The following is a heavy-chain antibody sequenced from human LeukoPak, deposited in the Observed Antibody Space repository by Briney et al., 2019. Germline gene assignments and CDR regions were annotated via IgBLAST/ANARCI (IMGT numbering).Heavy chain of an antibody. D-gene: IGHD3-9*01. CDR2: IIPIFGTA. V-gene: IGHV1-69*05. J-gene: IGHJ5*02. Sequence: ASVKVSCKASGGTLSSYAISWVRQAPGQGLEWMGGIIPIFGTANYAQKFQGRVTITTDESTSTAYMELSSLRSEDTAVYYCARGITIFNWFDPWGQGTLVTVSS. CDR3: ARGITIFNWFDP. CDR1: GGTLSSYA.